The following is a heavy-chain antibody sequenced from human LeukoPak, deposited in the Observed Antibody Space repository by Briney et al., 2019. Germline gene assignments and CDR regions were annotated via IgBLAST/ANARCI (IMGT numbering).Heavy chain of an antibody. CDR3: ARAVRGVIILDAFDI. D-gene: IGHD3-10*01. J-gene: IGHJ3*02. V-gene: IGHV5-51*01. CDR2: IYPGDSDA. CDR1: GYSFTTYW. Sequence: GESLKISCKGSGYSFTTYWIGWVRQMPGKGLEWMGIIYPGDSDAIYSPSFQGQVTMSADKSISTAYLQWSSLKASDTAMYYCARAVRGVIILDAFDIWGQGTMVTVSS.